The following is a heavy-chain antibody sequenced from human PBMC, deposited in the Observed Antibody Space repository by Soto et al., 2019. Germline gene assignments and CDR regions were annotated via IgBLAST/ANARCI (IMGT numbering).Heavy chain of an antibody. CDR3: ARLEGVVVPAAMVFGYGMDV. Sequence: GESLKISCKGSGYSFTSYWIGWVRQMPGKGLEWMGIIYPGDSDTRYSPAFQGQVTIPADKSISTAYLQWSSLKASDTAMYYCARLEGVVVPAAMVFGYGMDVWGQGTTVTVSS. D-gene: IGHD2-2*01. CDR1: GYSFTSYW. J-gene: IGHJ6*02. CDR2: IYPGDSDT. V-gene: IGHV5-51*01.